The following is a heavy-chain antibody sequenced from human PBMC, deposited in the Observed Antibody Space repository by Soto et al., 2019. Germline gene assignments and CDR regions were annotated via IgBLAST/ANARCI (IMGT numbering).Heavy chain of an antibody. CDR1: GYTFTSYG. CDR3: ARVQDSSGYYYSYY. D-gene: IGHD3-22*01. J-gene: IGHJ4*02. V-gene: IGHV1-18*01. Sequence: ASVKVSCKASGYTFTSYGISWVRQAPGQELEWMGWISAYNGNTNYAQKLQGRVTMTTDTSTSTAYMELRSLRSDDTAVYYCARVQDSSGYYYSYYWGQGTLVTVSS. CDR2: ISAYNGNT.